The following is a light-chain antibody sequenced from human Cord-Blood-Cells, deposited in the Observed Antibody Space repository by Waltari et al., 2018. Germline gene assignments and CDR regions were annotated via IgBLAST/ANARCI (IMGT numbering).Light chain of an antibody. Sequence: QPALTQPASVSGSPGQSITISCTGTSSEGAGYNYVSWYQQHPGKAPKLMIYDVSNRPSVVSNRFSGSKSGNTASLTISGLQAEDEADYYCSSYTSSSTLVFGGGTKLTVL. CDR2: DVS. CDR3: SSYTSSSTLV. CDR1: SSEGAGYNY. V-gene: IGLV2-14*01. J-gene: IGLJ2*01.